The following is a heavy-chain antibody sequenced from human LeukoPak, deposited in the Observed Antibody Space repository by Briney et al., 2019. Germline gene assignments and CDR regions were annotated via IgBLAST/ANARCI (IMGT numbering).Heavy chain of an antibody. D-gene: IGHD3-16*01. CDR3: ARGEAEVADAFDI. V-gene: IGHV1-2*02. CDR2: INPNSGGT. J-gene: IGHJ3*02. Sequence: GASVTVSCKASGYTFTGYYMHWVRQAPGQGLEWMGWINPNSGGTNYAQKFQGRVTMTRDTSISTAYMELSRLRSDDTAVYHCARGEAEVADAFDIWGQGTMVTVSS. CDR1: GYTFTGYY.